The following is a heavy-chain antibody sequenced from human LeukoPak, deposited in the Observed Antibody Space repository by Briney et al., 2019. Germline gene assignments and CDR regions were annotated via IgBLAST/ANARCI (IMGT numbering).Heavy chain of an antibody. D-gene: IGHD6-13*01. CDR3: ARDAGYSSSWYYFDY. CDR2: IIPIFGTA. V-gene: IGHV1-69*05. Sequence: SVKVSCKASGGTFSSYAISWVRQAPGQGLEWMGGIIPIFGTANYAQKFQGRVTITTDESTSTAYMELSSLRSEDTAVYYCARDAGYSSSWYYFDYWGQGTLVTVSS. J-gene: IGHJ4*02. CDR1: GGTFSSYA.